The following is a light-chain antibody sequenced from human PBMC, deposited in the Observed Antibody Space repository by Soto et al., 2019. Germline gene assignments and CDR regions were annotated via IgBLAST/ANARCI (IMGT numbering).Light chain of an antibody. CDR2: GNI. CDR3: QSFDSSLSGVV. J-gene: IGLJ2*01. V-gene: IGLV1-40*01. CDR1: SSNIGAGDE. Sequence: QSVLTQPPSVSGAPGQRGTISCTGSSSNIGAGDEVHWYQQLPGTAPTLLIHGNINRPSGVPDRFSGSKSDTSASLAITGLQAEDEADYYCQSFDSSLSGVVFGGGTKLTVL.